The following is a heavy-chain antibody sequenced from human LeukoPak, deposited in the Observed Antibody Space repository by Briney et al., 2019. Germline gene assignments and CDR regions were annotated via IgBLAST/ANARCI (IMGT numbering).Heavy chain of an antibody. CDR1: GFTFNNYA. V-gene: IGHV3-30*04. CDR2: ISYDGSNK. D-gene: IGHD3-3*01. CDR3: AKDDALIRFND. J-gene: IGHJ4*02. Sequence: GGSLRLSCAASGFTFNNYAMHWVRQAPGKGLEWVAIISYDGSNKYYADSVKGRFTISRDNSKNTLYLQIYSLRAGDTAVYYCAKDDALIRFNDWGQGTLVTVSS.